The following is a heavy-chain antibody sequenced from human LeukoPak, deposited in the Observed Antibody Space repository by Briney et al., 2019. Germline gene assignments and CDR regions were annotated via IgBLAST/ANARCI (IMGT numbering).Heavy chain of an antibody. CDR3: ARDATGDGDLES. J-gene: IGHJ5*02. CDR1: GFTFSSYA. CDR2: IWYDGSNK. Sequence: GGSLRLSCAASGFTFSSYAMHWVRQAPGKGLEWVAFIWYDGSNKDYTDSVKGRFTISRDNAKNRLHLQMNSLRAEDTAVYYCARDATGDGDLESWGQGTLVTVSP. V-gene: IGHV3-33*01. D-gene: IGHD4-17*01.